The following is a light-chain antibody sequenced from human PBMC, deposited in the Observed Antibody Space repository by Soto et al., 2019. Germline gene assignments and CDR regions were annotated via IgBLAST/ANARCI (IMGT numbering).Light chain of an antibody. CDR1: SSNIGSNT. J-gene: IGLJ1*01. CDR3: AAWDDSLNGNV. V-gene: IGLV1-44*01. Sequence: QSVLTQPPSTSGTPGQRVTISCSGSSSNIGSNTVNWYQQLPGTAPKLLIYSNIQRPSGVPDRFSGSKSGTSASLAISGLQSEDEADYYCAAWDDSLNGNVFGTGTKLTVL. CDR2: SNI.